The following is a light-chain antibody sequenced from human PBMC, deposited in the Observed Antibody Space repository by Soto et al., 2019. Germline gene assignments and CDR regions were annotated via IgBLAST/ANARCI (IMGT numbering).Light chain of an antibody. J-gene: IGKJ5*01. V-gene: IGKV3-15*01. CDR2: DTS. CDR3: QQYNNWPPN. Sequence: EVVVTQSPATLSVSPGERATLSCRASESVGGNLAWHHQKPGQAPKLLIFDTSTRATGVPARFSGSGSGTEFTLTVSSLQSEDIAVYFCQQYNNWPPNFGQGTRLEIK. CDR1: ESVGGN.